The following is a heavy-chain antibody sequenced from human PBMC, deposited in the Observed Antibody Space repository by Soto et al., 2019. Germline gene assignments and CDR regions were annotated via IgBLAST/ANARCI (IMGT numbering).Heavy chain of an antibody. CDR3: ARVYDFWSGYPKFDY. J-gene: IGHJ4*02. Sequence: SETLSLTCTVSGGTIISYYWSWIRQPTGKGLEWIGYIYYSGSTNYNPSLKSRVTISVDTSKNQFSLKLSSVTAADTAVYYCARVYDFWSGYPKFDYWGQGTLVTVSS. CDR2: IYYSGST. V-gene: IGHV4-59*12. D-gene: IGHD3-3*01. CDR1: GGTIISYY.